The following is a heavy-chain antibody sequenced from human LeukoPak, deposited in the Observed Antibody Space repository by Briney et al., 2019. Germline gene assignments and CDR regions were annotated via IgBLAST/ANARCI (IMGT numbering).Heavy chain of an antibody. J-gene: IGHJ3*02. CDR1: GGSISSYY. Sequence: SETLSLTCTVSGGSISSYYWSWIRQPPGKGLEWIGYIYYSGSTNYNPSLKSRVTISVDTSKNQFSLKLSSVTAADTAVYYCARGYTWDAFDIWGQGTMVTVSS. D-gene: IGHD5-18*01. CDR3: ARGYTWDAFDI. V-gene: IGHV4-59*01. CDR2: IYYSGST.